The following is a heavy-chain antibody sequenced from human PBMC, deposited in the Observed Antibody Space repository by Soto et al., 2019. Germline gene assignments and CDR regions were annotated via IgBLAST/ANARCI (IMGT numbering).Heavy chain of an antibody. D-gene: IGHD7-27*01. CDR2: IKRKSDGGTT. J-gene: IGHJ3*02. CDR1: GFTFSNSY. CDR3: GTGDAFDI. Sequence: EVQLVESGGGLVKPGGSLRLSCAASGFTFSNSYMSWVRQTPGKGLEWVGRIKRKSDGGTTDYAVPVKGRFTISRDDAKSTPYLQMNSLKTEDTAMYYCGTGDAFDIWGQGTIVTVSS. V-gene: IGHV3-15*01.